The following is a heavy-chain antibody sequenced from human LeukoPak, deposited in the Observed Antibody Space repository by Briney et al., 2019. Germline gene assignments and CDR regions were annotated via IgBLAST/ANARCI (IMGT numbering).Heavy chain of an antibody. CDR2: INHSGST. CDR1: GGSFSGYY. D-gene: IGHD3-3*01. J-gene: IGHJ4*02. CDR3: ARDHKGFWSGYYTS. V-gene: IGHV4-34*01. Sequence: PSETLSLTCAVYGGSFSGYYWSWIRQPPGKGLEWIGEINHSGSTNYNPSLKSRVTISVDTSKNQFSLKLSSVTAADTAVYYCARDHKGFWSGYYTSWGQGTLVTVSS.